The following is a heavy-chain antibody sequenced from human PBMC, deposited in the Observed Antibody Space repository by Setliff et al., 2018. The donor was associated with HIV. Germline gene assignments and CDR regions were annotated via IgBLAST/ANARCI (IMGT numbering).Heavy chain of an antibody. CDR1: GDSITRSTNY. CDR3: ARDSDGIDY. Sequence: PSETLSLTCTVSGDSITRSTNYWGWIRQPPGMGLQWIGSIHYTGNTYSNPSLTSRVTISVDASKNQISLKLTSVTAADTAIYFCARDSDGIDYWGQGSLVTV. CDR2: IHYTGNT. V-gene: IGHV4-39*02. J-gene: IGHJ4*02.